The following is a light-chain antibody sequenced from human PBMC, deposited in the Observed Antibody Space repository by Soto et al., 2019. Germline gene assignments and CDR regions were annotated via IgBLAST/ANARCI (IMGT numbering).Light chain of an antibody. CDR1: QTVGDN. CDR3: QQYNNWPLGT. J-gene: IGKJ1*01. Sequence: ETAMTQSPVTLSLSPWERATLSCRASQTVGDNVAWSRQKPGQPPSLLIYGASTRAPVVPARFSGSGSGTDFILTISSLQYEDFGFYYCQQYNNWPLGTFGQGTRVEI. V-gene: IGKV3-15*01. CDR2: GAS.